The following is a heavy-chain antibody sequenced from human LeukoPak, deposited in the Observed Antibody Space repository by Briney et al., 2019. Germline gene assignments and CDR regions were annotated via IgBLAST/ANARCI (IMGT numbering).Heavy chain of an antibody. CDR2: INHSGST. D-gene: IGHD2-2*01. CDR1: GGSFSGYY. CDR3: ATGIPKPDPIVVVPAAIRVAQAFDN. V-gene: IGHV4-34*01. J-gene: IGHJ4*02. Sequence: SETLSRTCAVYGGSFSGYYWNWIRQPPGKGLEWIGEINHSGSTHYNPSLKSRVTISVDTSKTQFSLKLTSVTAADTAVYYCATGIPKPDPIVVVPAAIRVAQAFDNWGQGALVTVSS.